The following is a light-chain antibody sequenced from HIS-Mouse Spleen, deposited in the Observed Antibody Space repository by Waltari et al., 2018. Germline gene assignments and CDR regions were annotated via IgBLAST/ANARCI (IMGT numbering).Light chain of an antibody. CDR3: QQYYSYPFT. Sequence: TGDRVTITCRASQGISSYLAWYQQKPGKAPKLLIYAASTLQSGVPSRFSGSGSGTDFTLTISCLQSEDFATYYCQQYYSYPFTFGPGTKVDIK. CDR2: AAS. J-gene: IGKJ3*01. CDR1: QGISSY. V-gene: IGKV1-8*01.